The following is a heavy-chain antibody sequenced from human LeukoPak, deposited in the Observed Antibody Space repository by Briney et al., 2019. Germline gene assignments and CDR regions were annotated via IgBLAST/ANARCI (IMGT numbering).Heavy chain of an antibody. CDR3: AGSYSSESSGWHRAVDC. Sequence: PGGSLRLSCAASGFTVSYNYINWVRQAPGKGLEWVSVIYYSGTTYYADSVKGRFTISKDNYKNTVYVEMNSLRAEDTAVYYCAGSYSSESSGWHRAVDCWGQGTLVTVSS. D-gene: IGHD3-22*01. J-gene: IGHJ4*02. CDR2: IYYSGTT. CDR1: GFTVSYNY. V-gene: IGHV3-53*01.